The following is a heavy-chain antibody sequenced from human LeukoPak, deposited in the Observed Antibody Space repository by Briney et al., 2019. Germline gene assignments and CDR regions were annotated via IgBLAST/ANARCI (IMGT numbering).Heavy chain of an antibody. CDR2: IFGTVGRT. CDR3: AKTTTGYSSGRFPCWPVDY. Sequence: VRSLRPSPAASGFTLTSVVMTSVRQAPSQGLKWGSGIFGTVGRTHYADSVKGQFTLYRDKSKNEVYLQMNSLRAEDTAVYYCAKTTTGYSSGRFPCWPVDYWGQGTLVTVCS. J-gene: IGHJ4*02. D-gene: IGHD6-19*01. V-gene: IGHV3-23*01. CDR1: GFTLTSVV.